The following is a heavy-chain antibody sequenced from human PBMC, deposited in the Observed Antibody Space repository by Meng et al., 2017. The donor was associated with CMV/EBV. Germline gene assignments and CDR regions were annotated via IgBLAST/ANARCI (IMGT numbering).Heavy chain of an antibody. J-gene: IGHJ4*02. CDR1: GGSFSGYY. Sequence: GSLRLSCAVYGGSFSGYYWSWIRQPPGKGLEWIGEINHSGSTNYNPSLKSRVTISVDTSKNQFSLKLSSVTAADTAVYYCARDGPYGDPLHYWGQGTLVTVSS. D-gene: IGHD4-17*01. CDR2: INHSGST. V-gene: IGHV4-34*01. CDR3: ARDGPYGDPLHY.